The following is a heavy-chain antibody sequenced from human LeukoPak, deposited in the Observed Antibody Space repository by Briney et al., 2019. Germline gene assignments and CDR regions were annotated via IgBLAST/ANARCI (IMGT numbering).Heavy chain of an antibody. CDR2: IYYSGST. V-gene: IGHV4-39*01. J-gene: IGHJ6*03. CDR1: GGSISSSSYY. Sequence: NPSETLSLTCTVSGGSISSSSYYWGWIRQPPGKGLEWIGSIYYSGSTYYNPSLKSRVTISADTSKNQFSLKLSSVTAADTAVYYCARPSGRGVQGVISDYYMDVWGKGTTVTVSS. D-gene: IGHD3-10*01. CDR3: ARPSGRGVQGVISDYYMDV.